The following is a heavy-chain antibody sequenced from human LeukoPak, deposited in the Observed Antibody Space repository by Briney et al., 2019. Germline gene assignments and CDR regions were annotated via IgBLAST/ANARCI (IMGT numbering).Heavy chain of an antibody. J-gene: IGHJ4*02. V-gene: IGHV4-34*01. D-gene: IGHD6-19*01. Sequence: PSETLSLTCAVHGGSFSGYYWSWIRQSPGKGLEWIGEINHSGSTNYNASLKSRVTISVDTSNNQFSLKLRSVTAADTAVYYCARRSTTEWLRWGTGSYDYWGQGTLVTVSS. CDR3: ARRSTTEWLRWGTGSYDY. CDR1: GGSFSGYY. CDR2: INHSGST.